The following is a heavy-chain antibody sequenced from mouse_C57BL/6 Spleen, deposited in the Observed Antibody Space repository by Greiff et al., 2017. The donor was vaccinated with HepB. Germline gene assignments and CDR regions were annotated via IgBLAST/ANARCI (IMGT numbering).Heavy chain of an antibody. V-gene: IGHV1-76*01. CDR3: ARSEYYGSSPWYFDV. CDR2: IYPGSGNT. J-gene: IGHJ1*03. CDR1: GYTFTDYY. D-gene: IGHD1-1*01. Sequence: QVQLKESGAELVRPGASVKLSCKASGYTFTDYYINWVKQRPGQGLEWIARIYPGSGNTYYNEKFKGKATLTAEKSSSTAYMQLSSLTSEDSAVYFCARSEYYGSSPWYFDVWGTGTTVTVSS.